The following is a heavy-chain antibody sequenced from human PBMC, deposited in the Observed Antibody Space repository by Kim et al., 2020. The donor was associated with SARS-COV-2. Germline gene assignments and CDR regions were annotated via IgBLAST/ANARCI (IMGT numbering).Heavy chain of an antibody. D-gene: IGHD2-21*02. V-gene: IGHV4-61*08. CDR1: GGPVSSNGYY. CDR3: AGGIDLYCDGDCYSFEY. J-gene: IGHJ4*02. CDR2: IYYTGTTN. Sequence: SETLSLTCNVSGGPVSSNGYYWSWIRQPPGKGLEYIGYIYYTGTTNNYNPSLEGRVAISLDTSKNQFSLTLRSVTAADTAVYYCAGGIDLYCDGDCYSFEYLGQGTLITVCS.